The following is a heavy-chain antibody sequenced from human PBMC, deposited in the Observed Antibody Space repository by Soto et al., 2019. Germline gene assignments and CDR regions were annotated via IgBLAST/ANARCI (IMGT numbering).Heavy chain of an antibody. J-gene: IGHJ4*02. CDR2: INPSGGST. CDR1: GYTFTSYY. CDR3: ATVGVALEQRDY. Sequence: GASVKVSCKASGYTFTSYYLHWVRQAPGQGLEWMGIINPSGGSTTYAQKFQGRVTMTRDTSTSTVYMELSSLRSEDTAMYYCATVGVALEQRDYWGQGTLVTVSS. D-gene: IGHD6-25*01. V-gene: IGHV1-46*01.